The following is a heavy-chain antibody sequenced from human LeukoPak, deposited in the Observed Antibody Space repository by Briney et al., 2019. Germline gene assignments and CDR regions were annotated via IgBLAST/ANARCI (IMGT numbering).Heavy chain of an antibody. CDR2: IWYDGSNK. CDR3: ARAGGSSPELADY. Sequence: GGSLRLSCAASGFTFSSYGMHWVRQAPGKGLEWVAVIWYDGSNKYYADSVKGRFTISRDNSKNTLYLQMNSLRAEDTAVYYCARAGGSSPELADYWGQGTLVTVSS. CDR1: GFTFSSYG. V-gene: IGHV3-33*01. D-gene: IGHD6-6*01. J-gene: IGHJ4*02.